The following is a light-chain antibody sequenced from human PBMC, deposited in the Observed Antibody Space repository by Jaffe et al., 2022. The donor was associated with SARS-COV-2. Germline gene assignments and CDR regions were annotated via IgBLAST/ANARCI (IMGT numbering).Light chain of an antibody. V-gene: IGKV1-39*01. Sequence: DFQMTQSPSSLSASVGDRVTITCRASQSINKYLNWYQQKPGTGPKLLIYGASSLQSGVPSRFSGTGSGTDFTLTISSLQPDDFATYYCQQSYSTPPTFGQGTKVEIK. CDR2: GAS. CDR1: QSINKY. CDR3: QQSYSTPPT. J-gene: IGKJ1*01.